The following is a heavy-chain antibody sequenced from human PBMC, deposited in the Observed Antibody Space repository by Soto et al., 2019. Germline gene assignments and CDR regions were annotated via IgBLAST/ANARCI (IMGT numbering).Heavy chain of an antibody. CDR2: INPNSGGT. Sequence: ASVKVSCKASGYTFTGYYMHWVRQAPGQGLEWMGWINPNSGGTNYAQKFQGWVTMTRDTSISTAYMELSRLRSDDTAVYYCARVSPYDFWSGSFDYWGQGTRVTVSS. CDR3: ARVSPYDFWSGSFDY. J-gene: IGHJ4*02. CDR1: GYTFTGYY. D-gene: IGHD3-3*01. V-gene: IGHV1-2*04.